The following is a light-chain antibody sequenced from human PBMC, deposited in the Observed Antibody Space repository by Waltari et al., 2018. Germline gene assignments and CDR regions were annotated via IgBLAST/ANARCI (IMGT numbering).Light chain of an antibody. Sequence: DVVMTQSPLSLPVTLGQPASISCRSSQSLVYSDGNTYLNWFQQRPGQPPRRLIYNVSNRDSGVPDRFSSSGSGTDFTLKISRVEAEDVGVYYCMQGTHWPPYTFGQGTKLEIK. CDR1: QSLVYSDGNTY. CDR3: MQGTHWPPYT. CDR2: NVS. V-gene: IGKV2-30*01. J-gene: IGKJ2*01.